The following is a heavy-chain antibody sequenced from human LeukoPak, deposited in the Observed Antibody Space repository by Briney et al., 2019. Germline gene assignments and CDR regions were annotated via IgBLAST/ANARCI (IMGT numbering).Heavy chain of an antibody. CDR1: GFTVSSNY. Sequence: GGSLRLSCAASGFTVSSNYMSWVRQAPGKGLEWVSVIYSGGSTYYADSVKGRFTISRDNSKNTLYLQMNSLGAEDTAVYYCGRYYVMDVWGQGTSVTVSS. CDR2: IYSGGST. V-gene: IGHV3-66*01. CDR3: GRYYVMDV. J-gene: IGHJ6*02.